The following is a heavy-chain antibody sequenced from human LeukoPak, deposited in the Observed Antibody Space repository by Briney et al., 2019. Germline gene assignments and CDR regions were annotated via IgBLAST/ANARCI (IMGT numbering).Heavy chain of an antibody. J-gene: IGHJ5*02. CDR2: IDWDDDK. CDR3: ARNPGIAAAGTVWFDP. Sequence: SGPALVKPTQTLTLTCTFSGFSLSTSGMCVSWIRQPPGKALEWLARIDWDDDKYYSTSRKTRLTISEDASKNQVVLTMTNMDPVDTATYYCARNPGIAAAGTVWFDPWGQGILVTVSS. V-gene: IGHV2-70*11. CDR1: GFSLSTSGMC. D-gene: IGHD6-13*01.